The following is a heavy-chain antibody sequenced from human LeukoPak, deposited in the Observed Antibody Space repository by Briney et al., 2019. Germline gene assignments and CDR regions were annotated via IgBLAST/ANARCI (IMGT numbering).Heavy chain of an antibody. D-gene: IGHD3-22*01. CDR3: ARHYYNDNTLLDF. CDR2: IHPSDSDT. J-gene: IGHJ4*02. Sequence: GESLKISCKGSGYSFATYWISWVRQMPGEGPEWMGRIHPSDSDTNYSPSFQGHVTFSTDKSISTAYLQWTSLKASDTAIYFCARHYYNDNTLLDFWGQGTLVTVSS. CDR1: GYSFATYW. V-gene: IGHV5-10-1*01.